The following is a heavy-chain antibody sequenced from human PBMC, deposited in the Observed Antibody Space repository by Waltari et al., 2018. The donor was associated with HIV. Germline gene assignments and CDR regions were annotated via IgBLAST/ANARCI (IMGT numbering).Heavy chain of an antibody. CDR3: ASARLIMESPTV. Sequence: EVQLVESGGGLVQSGGSLRLSCSASGFPFSTYAIHCVRQGPGMGLEYVSAISSYGDTTYYADSVQERFTTSRDNSKNALYLQMSSLRPDDTAVYYCASARLIMESPTVWGRGTLVTVSS. CDR1: GFPFSTYA. CDR2: ISSYGDTT. V-gene: IGHV3-64D*06. J-gene: IGHJ2*01. D-gene: IGHD2-8*01.